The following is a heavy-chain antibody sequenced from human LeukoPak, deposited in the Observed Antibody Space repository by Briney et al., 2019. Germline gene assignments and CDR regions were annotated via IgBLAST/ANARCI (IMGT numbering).Heavy chain of an antibody. V-gene: IGHV4-38-2*02. J-gene: IGHJ4*02. CDR1: GYSISSGYY. CDR2: IYHSGST. D-gene: IGHD3-10*01. Sequence: SETLSLTCTVSGYSISSGYYWGWIRQPPGKGLEWIGSIYHSGSTYYNPSLKSRVTISVDTSKNQFSLKLSSVTAADTAVYYCARGGYGSGSYYTFDYWGQGTLVTVSS. CDR3: ARGGYGSGSYYTFDY.